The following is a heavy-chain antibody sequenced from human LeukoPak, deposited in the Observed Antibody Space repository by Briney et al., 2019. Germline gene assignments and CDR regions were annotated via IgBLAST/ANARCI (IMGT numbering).Heavy chain of an antibody. CDR2: ISASSTII. D-gene: IGHD6-13*01. J-gene: IGHJ4*02. CDR3: TTSRHSSSWYYNDY. CDR1: GFTFSGNS. V-gene: IGHV3-48*01. Sequence: GGSLRLSCVGSGFTFSGNSMNWVRRAPGRGLEWVSHISASSTIIHYADSVKGRVTISRDNAKNSVFLQMNRLRVEDTAVYYCTTSRHSSSWYYNDYWGQGILVTVS.